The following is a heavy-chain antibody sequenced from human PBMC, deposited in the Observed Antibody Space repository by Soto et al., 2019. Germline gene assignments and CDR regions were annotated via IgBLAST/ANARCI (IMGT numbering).Heavy chain of an antibody. Sequence: PWESLKISCRGSGFTFTTYWIGWVRQMPGKGLEWMGVIYPDDSDTKYNPSFQGRVTISADKSNSTAYLQWSRLEASDTAIYYCARAFWSNYYAYWGRGTLVTVSS. V-gene: IGHV5-51*01. CDR2: IYPDDSDT. CDR3: ARAFWSNYYAY. CDR1: GFTFTTYW. D-gene: IGHD3-3*01. J-gene: IGHJ4*02.